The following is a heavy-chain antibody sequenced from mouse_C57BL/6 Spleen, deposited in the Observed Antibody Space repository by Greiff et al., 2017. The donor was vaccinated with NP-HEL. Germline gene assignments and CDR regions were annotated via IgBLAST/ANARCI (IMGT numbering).Heavy chain of an antibody. CDR3: ARERITTVVDFDD. CDR2: ISTYYGDA. CDR1: GYTFTDYA. V-gene: IGHV1-67*01. J-gene: IGHJ2*01. Sequence: QVQLQQSGPELVRPGVSVKISCKGSGYTFTDYAMHWVKQSHAKSLEWIGVISTYYGDASYNQKFKGKATMTVDKSSSTAYIELARLTSEDSAVYYCARERITTVVDFDDWGQGTTLTVSS. D-gene: IGHD1-1*01.